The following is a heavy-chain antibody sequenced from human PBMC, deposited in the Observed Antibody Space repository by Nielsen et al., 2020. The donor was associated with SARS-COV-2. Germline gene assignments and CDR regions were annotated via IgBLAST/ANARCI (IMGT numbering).Heavy chain of an antibody. Sequence: GESLKISCAASGFIFSDYNMNWVRQAPGKGLEWVSFISSGSDYIYYADSMKGRFTISRDNAKNSLFLQMNRLRVEDTAVYYCARDGGRRTMFGVNHRVRKDAFDIWGQGTMVTVS. J-gene: IGHJ3*02. D-gene: IGHD3-3*01. CDR2: ISSGSDYI. CDR1: GFIFSDYN. CDR3: ARDGGRRTMFGVNHRVRKDAFDI. V-gene: IGHV3-21*01.